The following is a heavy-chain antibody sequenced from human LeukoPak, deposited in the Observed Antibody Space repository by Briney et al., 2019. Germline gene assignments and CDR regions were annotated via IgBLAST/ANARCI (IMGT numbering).Heavy chain of an antibody. CDR2: IYSGGST. CDR3: ARDSGRNYYYYMDV. D-gene: IGHD5-12*01. J-gene: IGHJ6*03. CDR1: GFTVSSNY. Sequence: GGSLRLSCAASGFTVSSNYMSWVRQAPGKGLEWVSVIYSGGSTYYADSVKGRFTISRDNSKNTLYLQMNSLRAEDTAVCYCARDSGRNYYYYMDVWGKGTTVTVSS. V-gene: IGHV3-66*02.